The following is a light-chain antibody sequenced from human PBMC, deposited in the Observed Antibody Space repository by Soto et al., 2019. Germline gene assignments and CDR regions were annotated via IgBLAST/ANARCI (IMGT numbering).Light chain of an antibody. CDR2: DTS. Sequence: QTVVTQEPSLTVSPGETVTLTCGSSTGDVTSGHYPYWFQQKPGQAPRTLIYDTSNKHSWTPARFSGSLLGGKAVLTLSGAQPEDEAEYYCLLFYGGSCVFGGGTKLTVL. CDR1: TGDVTSGHY. CDR3: LLFYGGSCV. J-gene: IGLJ3*02. V-gene: IGLV7-46*01.